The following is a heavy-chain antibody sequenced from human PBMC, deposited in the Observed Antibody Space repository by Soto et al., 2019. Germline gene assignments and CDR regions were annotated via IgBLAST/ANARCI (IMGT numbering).Heavy chain of an antibody. V-gene: IGHV1-18*01. CDR2: ISAYNGNT. J-gene: IGHJ4*02. CDR1: GYTFTSYG. CDR3: ARDAPPARE. Sequence: QVQLVQSGAEVKKPGASVKVSCKASGYTFTSYGISWVRQAPGQGLEWMGWISAYNGNTNYAQKLQGRVTMTTDTTTSTAQMVMRSPRADATALYYCARDAPPAREWGQGTLVTVSS.